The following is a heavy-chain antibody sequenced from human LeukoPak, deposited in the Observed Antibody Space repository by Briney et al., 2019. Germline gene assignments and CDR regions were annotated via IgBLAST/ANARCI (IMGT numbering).Heavy chain of an antibody. J-gene: IGHJ4*02. CDR1: GFTFSSYG. Sequence: GGSLRLSCAASGFTFSSYGMTWVRQAPGKGLEWVSAIGGSGATTYYADSVKGRFTISRDNSKNTLYLQMNSLRVEDTAIYYCAKISASSNSEYWGQGILVTVSS. V-gene: IGHV3-23*01. D-gene: IGHD2-2*01. CDR3: AKISASSNSEY. CDR2: IGGSGATT.